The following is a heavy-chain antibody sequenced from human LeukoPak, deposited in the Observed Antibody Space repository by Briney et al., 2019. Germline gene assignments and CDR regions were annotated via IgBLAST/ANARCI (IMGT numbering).Heavy chain of an antibody. CDR2: IWYDGTNK. CDR1: GFRFNSDG. V-gene: IGHV3-33*01. CDR3: ARENYYGLDV. J-gene: IGHJ6*02. Sequence: GGSLRLSCVASGFRFNSDGMHWVRQAPGKGLEWVAVIWYDGTNKYYADSVKGRFTISRDNAKNTLYLQMNSLRAEDTAVYYCARENYYGLDVWGQGTTVTVSS.